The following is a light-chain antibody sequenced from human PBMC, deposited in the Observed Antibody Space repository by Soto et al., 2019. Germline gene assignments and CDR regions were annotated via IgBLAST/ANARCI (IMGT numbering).Light chain of an antibody. CDR3: QSYDSSLSGWV. J-gene: IGLJ3*02. V-gene: IGLV1-40*01. CDR1: TGYA. Sequence: QSVLTQPPSLSGAPGQRVTISCTGSTGYAVHWYQQFPGTAPKLLIHDNSIRPSGVPDRFSGSKSGTSASLAITGLQAEDEADYYCQSYDSSLSGWVFGGGTKVTVL. CDR2: DNS.